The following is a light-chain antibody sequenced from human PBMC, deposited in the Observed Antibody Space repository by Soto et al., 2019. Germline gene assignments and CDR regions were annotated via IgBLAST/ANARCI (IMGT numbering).Light chain of an antibody. J-gene: IGKJ1*01. CDR3: QRTHSTPT. Sequence: DVQLTQSPPSLSASVGDKVTITCRASQNIGTTLNWYQLRPGKAPKLLIYVTSTFKTRVPSRFSGSGSGSDFTLTINNLQPEDFGTYSCQRTHSTPTFGQWTKVDMK. CDR1: QNIGTT. V-gene: IGKV1-39*01. CDR2: VTS.